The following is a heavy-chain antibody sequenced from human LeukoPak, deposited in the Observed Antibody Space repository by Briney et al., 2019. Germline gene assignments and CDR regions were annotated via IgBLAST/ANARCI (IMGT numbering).Heavy chain of an antibody. CDR2: ISAYNGNT. CDR1: GYTFTSYG. V-gene: IGHV1-18*01. D-gene: IGHD6-13*01. CDR3: ARTRGYSSSWYDWFDP. Sequence: GASVKVSCTASGYTFTSYGISWVRQAPGQGLEWMGWISAYNGNTNYAQKLQGRVTMTTDTSTSTAYMELRSLRSDDTAVYYCARTRGYSSSWYDWFDPWGQGTLVTVSS. J-gene: IGHJ5*02.